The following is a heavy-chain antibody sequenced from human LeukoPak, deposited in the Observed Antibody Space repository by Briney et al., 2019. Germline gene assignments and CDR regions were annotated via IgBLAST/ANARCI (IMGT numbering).Heavy chain of an antibody. V-gene: IGHV3-74*01. CDR1: GFTFSTYW. J-gene: IGHJ6*03. Sequence: GGSLRLSCAASGFTFSTYWMHWVRQAPGKGLVWVSGLNSDGSITGYVDSVKGRFTISRDNAKNSLYLQMNSLRAEDTAVYYCARDRYYYMDVWGKGTTVTVSS. CDR3: ARDRYYYMDV. CDR2: LNSDGSIT.